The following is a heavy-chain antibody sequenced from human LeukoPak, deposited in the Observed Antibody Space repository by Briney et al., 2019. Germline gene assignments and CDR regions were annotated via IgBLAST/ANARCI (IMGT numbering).Heavy chain of an antibody. V-gene: IGHV3-23*01. Sequence: PGGSLRLSCAASGFTSSSYAMSWVRQAPGKGLEWVSAISGSGGSTYYADSVKGRFTISRDNSKNTLYLQMNSLRAEDTAVYYCAKPLRISGATVRVQNYYYYSMDVWGKGTTVTVSS. D-gene: IGHD4-17*01. CDR3: AKPLRISGATVRVQNYYYYSMDV. CDR2: ISGSGGST. CDR1: GFTSSSYA. J-gene: IGHJ6*04.